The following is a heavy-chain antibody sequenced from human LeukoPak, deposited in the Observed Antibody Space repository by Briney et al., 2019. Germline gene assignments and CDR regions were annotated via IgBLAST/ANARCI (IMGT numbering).Heavy chain of an antibody. D-gene: IGHD6-13*01. CDR3: ARYSSAWYADY. Sequence: GESLKISCKGSGYSVTSYWIGWGRQMPGKGLEWMGIIYPVDSDTRYSPSFQGQVTISADKSISTAYLQWSSLKASDTAMYYCARYSSAWYADYWGQGTLVTVSS. CDR1: GYSVTSYW. V-gene: IGHV5-51*01. J-gene: IGHJ4*02. CDR2: IYPVDSDT.